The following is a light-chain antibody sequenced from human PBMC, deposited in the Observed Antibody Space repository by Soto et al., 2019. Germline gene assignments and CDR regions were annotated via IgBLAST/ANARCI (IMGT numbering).Light chain of an antibody. J-gene: IGKJ4*01. CDR1: QDIAIY. V-gene: IGKV1-9*01. Sequence: IQLTQSPSSLSASVGDRVTVTCRASQDIAIYLAWYQQKPGEAPKLLIYAASTLEGGVPSRFSGSGSETEFTLTISSLQPDDFATYYCQQYSSYPLTFGGGTKVDIK. CDR2: AAS. CDR3: QQYSSYPLT.